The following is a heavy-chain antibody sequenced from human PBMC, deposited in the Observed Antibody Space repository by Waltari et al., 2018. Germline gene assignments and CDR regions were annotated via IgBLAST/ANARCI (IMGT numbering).Heavy chain of an antibody. CDR1: GYTFTDYY. J-gene: IGHJ5*02. CDR2: VDPEDGET. CDR3: ATAYCGGNCYKSVLPVWFDP. D-gene: IGHD2-21*01. Sequence: EVQLVQSGAEVKKPGATVKISCKVSGYTFTDYYMHWVQQAPGKGLEWMGLVDPEDGETIYAEKFQGRVTITADTSTDTAYMELSSLRSEDTAMYYCATAYCGGNCYKSVLPVWFDPWGQGTLVTVSS. V-gene: IGHV1-69-2*01.